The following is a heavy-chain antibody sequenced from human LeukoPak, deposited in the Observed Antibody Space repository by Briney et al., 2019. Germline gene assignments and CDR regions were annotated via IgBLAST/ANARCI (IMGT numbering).Heavy chain of an antibody. CDR2: IYPGDSDT. D-gene: IGHD6-19*01. Sequence: HEESVKISCKGSGYSFTSYWIGWVRQMPGKGLEWMGIIYPGDSDTRYSPSFQGQVTISADKSMSTAYLQWGSLQASDTAMYYCARLLAVAGTGWFDPWGQGTLVTVSS. CDR1: GYSFTSYW. CDR3: ARLLAVAGTGWFDP. V-gene: IGHV5-51*01. J-gene: IGHJ5*02.